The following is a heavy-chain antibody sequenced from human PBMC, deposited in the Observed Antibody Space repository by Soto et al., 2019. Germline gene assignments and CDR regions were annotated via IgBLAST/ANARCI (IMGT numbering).Heavy chain of an antibody. D-gene: IGHD4-4*01. CDR3: ARDDDYTDDGFDY. Sequence: QVQLVESGGGVVQPGTSLRLSCAASGFTFSRHGMHWVRQTPGKGLEWLAVILNDASGHWYADSVKGRFPISRDNLENTLYLQMNGLRLEDTAMYYCARDDDYTDDGFDYWGQGTLVHVSS. CDR2: ILNDASGH. J-gene: IGHJ4*02. V-gene: IGHV3-33*01. CDR1: GFTFSRHG.